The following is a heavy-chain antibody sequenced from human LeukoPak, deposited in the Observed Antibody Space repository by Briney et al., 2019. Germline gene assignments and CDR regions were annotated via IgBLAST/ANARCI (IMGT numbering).Heavy chain of an antibody. D-gene: IGHD6-13*01. Sequence: GASVKVSCKASGYTFTSYGISWVRQAPGQGLEWMGWISAYNGNTNYAQKLQGRVTMTTDTSTSTAYMELRSLRSDDTAVYYCAREGSSSWKYNWFDPWGQGTLVTVSS. CDR3: AREGSSSWKYNWFDP. CDR1: GYTFTSYG. J-gene: IGHJ5*02. CDR2: ISAYNGNT. V-gene: IGHV1-18*01.